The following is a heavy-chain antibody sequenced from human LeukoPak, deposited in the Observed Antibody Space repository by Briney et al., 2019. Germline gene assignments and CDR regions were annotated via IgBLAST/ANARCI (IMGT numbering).Heavy chain of an antibody. V-gene: IGHV3-7*01. CDR2: IKQNGSDT. D-gene: IGHD7-27*01. CDR1: GFTVITND. Sequence: PGGSLRLSCAASGFTVITNDMTWVRQAPGKGLEWVANIKQNGSDTHYASSVKGRFTISRDNAKNTVYLQMNSLRDADTAIYYCARENWGPDYWGEGALVTDSS. J-gene: IGHJ4*02. CDR3: ARENWGPDY.